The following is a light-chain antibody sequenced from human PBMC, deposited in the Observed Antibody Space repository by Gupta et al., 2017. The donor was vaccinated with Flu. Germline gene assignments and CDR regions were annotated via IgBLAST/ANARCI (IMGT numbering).Light chain of an antibody. J-gene: IGLJ2*01. CDR1: STDVGGYKY. V-gene: IGLV2-14*03. CDR3: SSSTSSSTLVV. Sequence: QSALAQPASVSGFPGQSITISCTVVSTDVGGYKYLSWYQQHPGKVPKLIIYEVTNRPSGVSDRFSGSKSGNTASLTISGLQADDEAAYYCSSSTSSSTLVVFGGGTKLTVL. CDR2: EVT.